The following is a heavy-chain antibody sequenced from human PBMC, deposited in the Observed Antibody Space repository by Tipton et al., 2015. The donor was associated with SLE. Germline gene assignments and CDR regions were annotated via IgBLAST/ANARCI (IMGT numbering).Heavy chain of an antibody. J-gene: IGHJ4*02. CDR2: VHYSGST. V-gene: IGHV4-59*01. CDR1: GGTTNSYY. D-gene: IGHD6-13*01. CDR3: ARGSEDSWSDY. Sequence: TLSLTCTVSGGTTNSYYWSWIRQPPGKGLEWIGYVHYSGSTTYNPSLKSRVTISVDTSKNQFSLKLSSVTAADTAVYYCARGSEDSWSDYWGQGTLVTVSS.